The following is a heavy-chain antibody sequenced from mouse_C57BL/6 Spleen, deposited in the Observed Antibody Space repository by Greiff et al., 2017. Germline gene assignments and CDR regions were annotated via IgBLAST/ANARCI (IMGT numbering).Heavy chain of an antibody. CDR1: GYTSTSSW. Sequence: QVQLQQPGTELVNPGASVKQPCKAPGYTSTSSWSHWGKQRPGQGLEWIGNINPSNGGTNYNEKFKSKDTLTVDKFSSTADMQLSSLTSEDSAVYYCARSKPVVPTFWYFDVWGTAATVPVS. J-gene: IGHJ1*03. CDR3: ARSKPVVPTFWYFDV. D-gene: IGHD1-1*01. V-gene: IGHV1-53*01. CDR2: INPSNGGT.